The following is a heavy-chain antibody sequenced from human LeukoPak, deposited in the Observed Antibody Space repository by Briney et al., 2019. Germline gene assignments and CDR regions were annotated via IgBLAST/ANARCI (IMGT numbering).Heavy chain of an antibody. CDR1: GFTFSSYW. Sequence: PGGSLRLSCAASGFTFSSYWMHWVRQAPGKGLVWVSRINSDGSSTSYADSVKGRFTISGDNAKNTLYLQMNSLRAEDTAVYHCARETSYYYDSSGYPDYWGQGTLVTVSS. J-gene: IGHJ4*02. D-gene: IGHD3-22*01. CDR2: INSDGSST. CDR3: ARETSYYYDSSGYPDY. V-gene: IGHV3-74*01.